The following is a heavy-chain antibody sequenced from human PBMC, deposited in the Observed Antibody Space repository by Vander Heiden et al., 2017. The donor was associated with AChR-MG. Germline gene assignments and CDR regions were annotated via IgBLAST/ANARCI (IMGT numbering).Heavy chain of an antibody. CDR3: AREYSSSWSIVDY. CDR2: ISGSGGST. J-gene: IGHJ4*02. Sequence: EVQLLESGGSLVQPGGSLRLSCAASGFTFSNDAMSWVRQAPEKGLEWVSAISGSGGSTYYADSVKGRFTITRDNSKNTLYLQMNSLRAEDTAVYYCAREYSSSWSIVDYWGQGTLVTVSS. V-gene: IGHV3-23*01. D-gene: IGHD6-13*01. CDR1: GFTFSNDA.